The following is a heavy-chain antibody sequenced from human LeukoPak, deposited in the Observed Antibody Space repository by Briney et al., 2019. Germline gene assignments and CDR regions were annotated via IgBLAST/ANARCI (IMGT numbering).Heavy chain of an antibody. CDR2: ISSSSGYT. J-gene: IGHJ5*02. V-gene: IGHV3-11*06. D-gene: IGHD6-19*01. CDR1: GFTFSDYY. CDR3: ARRFSGWSSHWFDP. Sequence: PGGSLRLSCAASGFTFSDYYMSWIRQAPGRGLEWVSYISSSSGYTNYTDSVKGRFTISRDNAKNSLYLQMYSLRAEDTAIYYCARRFSGWSSHWFDPWGQGTLVTVSS.